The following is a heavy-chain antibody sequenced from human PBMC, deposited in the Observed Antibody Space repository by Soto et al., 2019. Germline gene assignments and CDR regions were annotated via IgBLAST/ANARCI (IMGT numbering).Heavy chain of an antibody. CDR3: ARNGAWLQEADY. CDR2: IYYSGST. Sequence: SETLSLTCTVSGGSISSYYWSWIRQPPGKGLEWIGYIYYSGSTNYNPSLKSRVTISVDTSKNQFSLKLSSVTAADTAVYYCARNGAWLQEADYWGQGTLVTVSS. V-gene: IGHV4-59*01. CDR1: GGSISSYY. J-gene: IGHJ4*02. D-gene: IGHD5-12*01.